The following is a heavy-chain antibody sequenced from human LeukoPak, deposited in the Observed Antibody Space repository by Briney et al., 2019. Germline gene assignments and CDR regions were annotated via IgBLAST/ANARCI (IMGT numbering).Heavy chain of an antibody. CDR2: IIPIFGTA. CDR1: GGTFSSYA. D-gene: IGHD4-17*01. Sequence: GASVKVSCKASGGTFSSYAISWVRQAPGQGLEWMGGIIPIFGTANYAQKFQGRVTITADESTSTAYMELSSLRSEDTAVYYCARESDYGDYVDAFDIWGQGTMVTVSS. CDR3: ARESDYGDYVDAFDI. V-gene: IGHV1-69*13. J-gene: IGHJ3*02.